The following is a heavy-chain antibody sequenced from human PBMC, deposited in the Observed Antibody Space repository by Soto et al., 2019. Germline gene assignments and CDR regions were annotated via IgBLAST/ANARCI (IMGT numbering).Heavy chain of an antibody. Sequence: SETLSLTCTVSGGSISSSSYYWGWIRQPPGKGLEWIGSIYYSGSTYYNPSLKSQVTISVDTTKNQFSVKLSSVTAADTAVYYCARGSMIVALDYWGQGTLVTVSS. V-gene: IGHV4-39*07. D-gene: IGHD3-22*01. CDR1: GGSISSSSYY. CDR3: ARGSMIVALDY. J-gene: IGHJ4*02. CDR2: IYYSGST.